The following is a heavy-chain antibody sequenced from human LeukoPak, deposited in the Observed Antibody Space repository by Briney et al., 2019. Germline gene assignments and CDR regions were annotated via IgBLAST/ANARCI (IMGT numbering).Heavy chain of an antibody. D-gene: IGHD4-23*01. CDR2: ISTSGSTI. CDR3: ARSGGYYDY. V-gene: IGHV3-48*03. J-gene: IGHJ4*02. CDR1: GFTFSSYE. Sequence: GGSLRLSCATSGFTFSSYEMNWVRQAPGKGLEWISYISTSGSTIYYADSVKGRFTVSRDNAKNSLYLQMNSLRAEDTAVYYCARSGGYYDYWGQGTLVSVSS.